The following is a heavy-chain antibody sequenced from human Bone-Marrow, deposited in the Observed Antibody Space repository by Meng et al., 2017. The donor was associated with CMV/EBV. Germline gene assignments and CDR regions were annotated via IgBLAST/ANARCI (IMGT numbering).Heavy chain of an antibody. CDR1: GYTLTELS. D-gene: IGHD3-16*01. CDR3: ATDLRGSSFDY. CDR2: FDPEDGET. V-gene: IGHV1-24*01. J-gene: IGHJ4*02. Sequence: QVRRLWLGVWVKKLGGSTKVHCKVSGYTLTELSMQWVRQAPGKGREWMGGFDPEDGETIYAQKFQGRVTMTEDTSTDTAYMELSSLRSEDTAVYYCATDLRGSSFDYWGQGTLVTVSS.